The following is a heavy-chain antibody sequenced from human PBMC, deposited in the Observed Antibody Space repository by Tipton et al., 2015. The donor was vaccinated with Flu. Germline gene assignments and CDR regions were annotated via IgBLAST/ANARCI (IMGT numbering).Heavy chain of an antibody. D-gene: IGHD3-10*01. CDR2: IYHSGST. CDR1: GYSINSGYF. V-gene: IGHV4-30-2*01. Sequence: TLSLTCAVSGYSINSGYFWGWIRQPPGKGLEWIGYIYHSGSTYYNPSLKSRVTVSVDRFKNQFSLKLSSVTAADTAVYYCARGGLLWFGELSPGYFDYWGQGTLVTVSS. J-gene: IGHJ4*02. CDR3: ARGGLLWFGELSPGYFDY.